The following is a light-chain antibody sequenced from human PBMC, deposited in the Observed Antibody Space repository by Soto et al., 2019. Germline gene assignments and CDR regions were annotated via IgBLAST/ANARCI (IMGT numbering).Light chain of an antibody. V-gene: IGKV3-11*01. Sequence: EIVLTQSQGTMSFSPGERAPLPCRTSQSVFSHLAWYQHKPGQAPRLLIYGASNRATGIPARLSGSGSGTDFTLTISSLEPEDFAVYHCVQRSYWPSTFGPGTKVDIK. CDR3: VQRSYWPST. CDR2: GAS. CDR1: QSVFSH. J-gene: IGKJ1*01.